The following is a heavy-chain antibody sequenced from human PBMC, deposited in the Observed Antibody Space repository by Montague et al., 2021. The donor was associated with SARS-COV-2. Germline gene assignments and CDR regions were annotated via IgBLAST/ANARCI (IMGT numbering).Heavy chain of an antibody. CDR1: GGSISSGSYY. CDR3: ASRLGGSGWLDY. Sequence: SETLSLTCTVAGGSISSGSYYWGWFRQPPGKGLEWIGNIHYSGTTYYKSRVTISVATSKNKFSLKMTPVTDADTAVYYCASRLGGSGWLDYWGQGTLVTVSS. V-gene: IGHV4-39*01. D-gene: IGHD6-25*01. CDR2: IHYSGTT. J-gene: IGHJ4*02.